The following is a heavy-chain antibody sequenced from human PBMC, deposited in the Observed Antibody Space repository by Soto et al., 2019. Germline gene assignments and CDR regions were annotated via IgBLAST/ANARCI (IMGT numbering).Heavy chain of an antibody. CDR2: IYYSGST. D-gene: IGHD3-10*01. Sequence: SETLSLTCTVSGGSISSYYWSWIRQPPGRGLEWIGYIYYSGSTNYNPSLKSRVSMSVDTSKNHFSLKLSSVTAADTAVYYCARPRSYYYGSGSNDAFDIWGQGTMVTVSS. J-gene: IGHJ3*02. CDR1: GGSISSYY. CDR3: ARPRSYYYGSGSNDAFDI. V-gene: IGHV4-59*01.